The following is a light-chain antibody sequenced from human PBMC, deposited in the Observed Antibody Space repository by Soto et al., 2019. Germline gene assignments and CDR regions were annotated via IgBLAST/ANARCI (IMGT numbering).Light chain of an antibody. J-gene: IGKJ5*01. Sequence: MTHSPSTLSGSVVDIFTITCRASQTISSWLAWYQQKPGQAPRLLLYGASTRATGIPVRFSGSGFGTEFTLTISSLQSEDFAVYYCQQYKNWPLFGQGTRLEIK. CDR3: QQYKNWPL. CDR2: GAS. V-gene: IGKV3-15*01. CDR1: QTISSW.